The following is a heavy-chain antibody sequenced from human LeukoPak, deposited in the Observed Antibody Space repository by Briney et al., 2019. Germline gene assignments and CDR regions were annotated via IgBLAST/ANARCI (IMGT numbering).Heavy chain of an antibody. V-gene: IGHV4-34*01. Sequence: PSQTLSLTCAVYGGSFTGYYWNWIRQPPGKGLEWIGEIEHSGSTKYNPSLRSRVTISADTSKNQFSLKMSSVTAADTAVYYCARTSGDWLSWAWIGVDVWGKGTTVTVSS. J-gene: IGHJ6*04. CDR3: ARTSGDWLSWAWIGVDV. CDR1: GGSFTGYY. D-gene: IGHD3-9*01. CDR2: IEHSGST.